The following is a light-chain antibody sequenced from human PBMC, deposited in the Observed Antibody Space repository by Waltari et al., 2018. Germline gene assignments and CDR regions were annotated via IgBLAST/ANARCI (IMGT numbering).Light chain of an antibody. Sequence: QSALTQPASVSGSPGQSLTISCTGTSGNIGRTTYVSWYQQHPGKAPKLVIYDVTNRPSGVSNRFSGSKSGNTASLTISGLQTEDEADYYCSSYTNDNKVFGGGTKVTVL. V-gene: IGLV2-14*03. J-gene: IGLJ2*01. CDR3: SSYTNDNKV. CDR1: SGNIGRTTY. CDR2: DVT.